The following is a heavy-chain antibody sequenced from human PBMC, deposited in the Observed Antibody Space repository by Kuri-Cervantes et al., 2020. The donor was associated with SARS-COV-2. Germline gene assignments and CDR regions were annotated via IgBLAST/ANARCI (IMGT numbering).Heavy chain of an antibody. J-gene: IGHJ4*02. CDR2: INRGGGTK. CDR1: GFTFSDYC. V-gene: IGHV3-11*01. D-gene: IGHD6-6*01. CDR3: AKDRAVYSSSFFDY. Sequence: GESLKISCAASGFTFSDYCMNWIRQAPGKGLEWVSFINRGGGTKYYADSVKGRFTISRDNSKNTLYLQMNSLRAEDTAVYYCAKDRAVYSSSFFDYWGQGTLVTVSS.